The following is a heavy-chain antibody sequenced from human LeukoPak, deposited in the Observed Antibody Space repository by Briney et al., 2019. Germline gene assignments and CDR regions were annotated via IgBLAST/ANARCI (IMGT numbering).Heavy chain of an antibody. CDR3: ARQRYGGNSEGYYFGY. Sequence: GESLKISWKGSGYSFTSYWIGWVRQMPGKGLEWMGIIYPGDSDTRYSPSFQGQVPISADKSISTAYLQWSSLKASDTAMYYCARQRYGGNSEGYYFGYWGQGTLVTVSS. D-gene: IGHD4-23*01. CDR1: GYSFTSYW. CDR2: IYPGDSDT. V-gene: IGHV5-51*01. J-gene: IGHJ4*02.